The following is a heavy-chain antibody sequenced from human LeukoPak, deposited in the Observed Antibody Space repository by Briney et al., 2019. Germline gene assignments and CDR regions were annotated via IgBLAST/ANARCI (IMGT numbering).Heavy chain of an antibody. J-gene: IGHJ6*02. D-gene: IGHD6-13*01. CDR1: GFTFTIAC. Sequence: SGGSLRLSCAASGFTFTIACMSWVRQAPGKGLEWVGRIKSKTDGGTTDYAAPVNGRFTISRDDSKNTLYLQMDSLKTEDTAVYYCAHLAGGQQLAYQPHYFYYSMDVWGQGTTVTVSS. CDR3: AHLAGGQQLAYQPHYFYYSMDV. CDR2: IKSKTDGGTT. V-gene: IGHV3-15*01.